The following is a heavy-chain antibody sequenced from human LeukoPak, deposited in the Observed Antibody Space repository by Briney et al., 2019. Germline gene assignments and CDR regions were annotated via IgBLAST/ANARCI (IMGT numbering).Heavy chain of an antibody. J-gene: IGHJ6*03. CDR3: ARVGCSSTSCYVYYYYYYMDV. Sequence: GGSLRLSCAASGFTFSSYAMSWVRQAPGKGLEWVSAISGSGGSTYYADSVKGRFTISRDNAKNSLYLQMNSLRAEDTAVYYCARVGCSSTSCYVYYYYYYMDVWGKGTTVTVSS. CDR1: GFTFSSYA. D-gene: IGHD2-2*01. CDR2: ISGSGGST. V-gene: IGHV3-23*01.